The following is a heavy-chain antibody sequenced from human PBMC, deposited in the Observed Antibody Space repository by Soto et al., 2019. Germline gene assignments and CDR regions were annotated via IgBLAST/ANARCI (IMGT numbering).Heavy chain of an antibody. CDR2: ISYDGSNK. CDR1: GFTFSSYG. CDR3: ARGVQHYYYSMDV. D-gene: IGHD1-1*01. V-gene: IGHV3-30*03. Sequence: GGSLRLSCAASGFTFSSYGMHWVRQAPGKGLEWVAVISYDGSNKYYADSVKGRFTISRDNSKNTLYLQMNSLRAEDTAVYYCARGVQHYYYSMDVWGQGTTVTVSS. J-gene: IGHJ6*02.